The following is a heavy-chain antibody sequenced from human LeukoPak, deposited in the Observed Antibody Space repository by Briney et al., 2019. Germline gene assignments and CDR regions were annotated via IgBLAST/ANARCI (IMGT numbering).Heavy chain of an antibody. J-gene: IGHJ4*02. CDR2: ITPIFGKA. D-gene: IGHD3-9*01. CDR1: GGTFSSYA. Sequence: ASVKVSCKASGGTFSSYAISWVRQAPGQGLEWMGGITPIFGKANYAQKFQGRVTITADESTSTAYMELSSLRSEDTAVYYWARGAPNNNFDWLLGIHAPLDYFDYWGQGTLVTVSS. V-gene: IGHV1-69*01. CDR3: ARGAPNNNFDWLLGIHAPLDYFDY.